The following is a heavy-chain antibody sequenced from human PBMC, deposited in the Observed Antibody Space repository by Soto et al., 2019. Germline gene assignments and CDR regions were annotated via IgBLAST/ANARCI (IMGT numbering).Heavy chain of an antibody. CDR2: INHSGST. J-gene: IGHJ4*02. D-gene: IGHD5-12*01. V-gene: IGHV4-34*01. CDR1: GGSFSGYY. CDR3: ARGTSGYEFDY. Sequence: PSETLSLTCAVYGGSFSGYYWSWIRQPPGKGLEWIGEINHSGSTNYNPSLKSRVTISVDTSKNQFSLKLSSVTAADTAVYYCARGTSGYEFDYWGQGTLVTVSS.